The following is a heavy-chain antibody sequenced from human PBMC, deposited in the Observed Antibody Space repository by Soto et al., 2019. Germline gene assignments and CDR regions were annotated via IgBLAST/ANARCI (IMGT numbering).Heavy chain of an antibody. V-gene: IGHV3-23*01. CDR2: ISGSGGST. CDR3: SKGASMIVPDGMEV. D-gene: IGHD2-2*01. Sequence: EVQLLESGGGLVQPGGSLRLSCAASGFTFSSYAMSWVRQAPGKGLEWVSAISGSGGSTYYADSVKGRFTISRDNSKNSLYLQMNSLRAEDTSLYYCSKGASMIVPDGMEVWGQGTTATVSS. J-gene: IGHJ6*02. CDR1: GFTFSSYA.